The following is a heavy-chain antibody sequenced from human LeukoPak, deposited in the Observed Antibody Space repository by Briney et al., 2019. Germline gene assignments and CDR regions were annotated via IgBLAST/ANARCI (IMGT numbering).Heavy chain of an antibody. CDR3: ARLGGYYDSTPGDY. Sequence: SETLSLTCAVYGGSFSGYYWSWIRQPPGKGLEWIGEINHSGSTNYNPSLKSRVTISVDTSKNQFSLKLSPVTAADTAVYYCARLGGYYDSTPGDYWGQGTLVTVSS. J-gene: IGHJ4*02. D-gene: IGHD3-22*01. V-gene: IGHV4-34*01. CDR1: GGSFSGYY. CDR2: INHSGST.